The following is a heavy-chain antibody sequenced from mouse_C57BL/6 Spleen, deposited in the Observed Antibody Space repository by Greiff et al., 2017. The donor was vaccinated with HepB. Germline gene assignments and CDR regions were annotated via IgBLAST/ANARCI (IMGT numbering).Heavy chain of an antibody. CDR1: GYTFTSYW. CDR3: AKSDYGSSPDY. J-gene: IGHJ2*01. CDR2: IDPNSGGT. D-gene: IGHD1-1*01. V-gene: IGHV1-72*01. Sequence: QVQLQQPGAELVKPGASVKLSCKASGYTFTSYWMHWVKQRPGRGLEWLGRIDPNSGGTKYTEQFKSKATLTVDKPSSTANMQLSSLTSEDSAVYDCAKSDYGSSPDYWGQGTTLTVSS.